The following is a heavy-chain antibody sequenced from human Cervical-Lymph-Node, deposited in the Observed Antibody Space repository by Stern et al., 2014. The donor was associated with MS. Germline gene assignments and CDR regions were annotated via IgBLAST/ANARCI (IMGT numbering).Heavy chain of an antibody. CDR1: GFSLSTSGMC. J-gene: IGHJ4*02. CDR3: ARTSSYSYGSYFDY. D-gene: IGHD5-18*01. Sequence: QVTLKESGPALVKPTQTITLTCTFSGFSLSTSGMCVSWIRQPPGKALEXLALIDWDDDKYYSTSLKTRLTISKDTSKNQVVLTMTNMDPVDTATYYCARTSSYSYGSYFDYWGQGTLVTVSS. V-gene: IGHV2-70*01. CDR2: IDWDDDK.